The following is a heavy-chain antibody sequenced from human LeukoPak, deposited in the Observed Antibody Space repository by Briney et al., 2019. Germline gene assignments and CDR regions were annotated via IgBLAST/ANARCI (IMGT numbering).Heavy chain of an antibody. D-gene: IGHD2-2*01. CDR1: EYSFTSYW. J-gene: IGHJ4*02. Sequence: GESLKISCKGSEYSFTSYWIGWVRQMPGKGLEWMGIIYPGDSDTRYSPSFQGQVTISADKSISTAYLQWSSLKASDTAMYYCARSGGSIDVVVPAAIDYWGQGTLVTVSS. CDR3: ARSGGSIDVVVPAAIDY. V-gene: IGHV5-51*01. CDR2: IYPGDSDT.